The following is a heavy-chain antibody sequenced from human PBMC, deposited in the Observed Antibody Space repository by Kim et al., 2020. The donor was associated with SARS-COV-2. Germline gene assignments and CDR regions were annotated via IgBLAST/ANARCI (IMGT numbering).Heavy chain of an antibody. Sequence: GGSLRLSCAASGFTFSSYSMNWVRQAPGKGLEWVSYISSSSSTIYYADSVKGRFTISRDNAKNSLYLQMNSLRDEDTAVYYCASFVDYGDYEFDYWGQGTLVTVSS. J-gene: IGHJ4*02. V-gene: IGHV3-48*02. D-gene: IGHD4-17*01. CDR2: ISSSSSTI. CDR3: ASFVDYGDYEFDY. CDR1: GFTFSSYS.